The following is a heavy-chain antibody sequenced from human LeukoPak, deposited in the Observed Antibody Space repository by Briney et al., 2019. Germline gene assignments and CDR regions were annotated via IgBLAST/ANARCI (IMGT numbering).Heavy chain of an antibody. CDR3: ARDGGRRYCSSTSCYSWFDP. Sequence: EASVKVSCKASGGTFSSYTISWVRQAPGQGLEWMGRIIPILGIANYTQKCQGRVTITADISTSTAYMELSSLRSEDTAVYYWARDGGRRYCSSTSCYSWFDPWGQGTLVTVSS. CDR1: GGTFSSYT. J-gene: IGHJ5*02. CDR2: IIPILGIA. V-gene: IGHV1-69*04. D-gene: IGHD2-2*02.